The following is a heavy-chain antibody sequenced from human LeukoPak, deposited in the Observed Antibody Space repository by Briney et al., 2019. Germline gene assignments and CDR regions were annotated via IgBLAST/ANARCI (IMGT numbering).Heavy chain of an antibody. J-gene: IGHJ4*02. CDR1: GYTLTELS. CDR2: FDPEDGET. CDR3: LLWYDY. V-gene: IGHV1-24*01. D-gene: IGHD2-21*01. Sequence: ASVKVSCKVSGYTLTELSMHWVRQAPGKGLEWMGGFDPEDGETIYAQKFQGRVTMTGDTSTDTAYMELSSLRSEDTAVYYCLLWYDYWGQGTLVTVSS.